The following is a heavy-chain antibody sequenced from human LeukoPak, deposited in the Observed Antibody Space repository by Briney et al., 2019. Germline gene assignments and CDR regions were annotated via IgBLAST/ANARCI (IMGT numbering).Heavy chain of an antibody. D-gene: IGHD3-3*01. J-gene: IGHJ1*01. Sequence: PGGSLRLSCAASGFTFSSYWMSWVRQAPGKGLEWVSYISSSGSTIYYADSVKGRFTISRDNAKNSLYLQMNSLRAEDTAVYYCARDRPMGYDFWSGIQHWGQGTLVTVSS. CDR1: GFTFSSYW. CDR3: ARDRPMGYDFWSGIQH. V-gene: IGHV3-48*04. CDR2: ISSSGSTI.